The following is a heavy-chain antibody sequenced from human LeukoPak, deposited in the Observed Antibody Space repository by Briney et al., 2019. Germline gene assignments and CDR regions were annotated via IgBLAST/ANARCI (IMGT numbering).Heavy chain of an antibody. J-gene: IGHJ4*02. CDR1: GFSFSNSW. D-gene: IGHD5-18*01. V-gene: IGHV3-7*01. Sequence: GGSLRLSCAAYGFSFSNSWMTWVRQAPGKDLEWVASINPDGSEVSYVGSVKGRFTISRDNAKNSVYLQMSRLRAEETGVFYCARDRGYTSFDYWGQGALVAVSS. CDR2: INPDGSEV. CDR3: ARDRGYTSFDY.